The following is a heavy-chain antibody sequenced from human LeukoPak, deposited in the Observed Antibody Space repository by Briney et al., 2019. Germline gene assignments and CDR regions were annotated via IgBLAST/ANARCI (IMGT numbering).Heavy chain of an antibody. CDR1: GYTFTSFG. V-gene: IGHV7-4-1*02. D-gene: IGHD3-9*01. CDR3: ARAYDILTGYYLDY. CDR2: INTNTGNP. Sequence: ASVKVSCKASGYTFTSFGISWVRQAPGQGLEWMGWINTNTGNPTYAQGFTGRFVFSLDTSVSTAYLQISSLKAEDTAVYYCARAYDILTGYYLDYWGQGTLVTVSS. J-gene: IGHJ4*02.